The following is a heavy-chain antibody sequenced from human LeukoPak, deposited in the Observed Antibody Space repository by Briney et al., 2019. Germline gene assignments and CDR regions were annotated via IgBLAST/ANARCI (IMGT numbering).Heavy chain of an antibody. J-gene: IGHJ4*02. Sequence: GGSLRLSCAASGFTFSSYAMSWVRQAPGKGLEWVSAISGSGGSTYYADSVKGRFTISRDSSKSTLYLQMNSLRAEDTAVYYCAKGQGYSAATGGGFFDYWGQGTLVTVSS. V-gene: IGHV3-23*01. CDR2: ISGSGGST. CDR3: AKGQGYSAATGGGFFDY. CDR1: GFTFSSYA. D-gene: IGHD5-12*01.